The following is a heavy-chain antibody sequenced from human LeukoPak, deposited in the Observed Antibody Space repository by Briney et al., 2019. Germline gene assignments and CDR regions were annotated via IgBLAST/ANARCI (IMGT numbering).Heavy chain of an antibody. V-gene: IGHV1-69*06. CDR3: ARDLVEYYYGSGSYSGLVY. D-gene: IGHD3-10*01. Sequence: GASVKVSCKASGGTFSSYAISWVRQAPGQGLEWMGGIIPIFGTANYAQKFQGRVTITADKSTSTAYMELSSLRSEDTAVYYCARDLVEYYYGSGSYSGLVYWGQGTLVTVSS. CDR2: IIPIFGTA. J-gene: IGHJ4*02. CDR1: GGTFSSYA.